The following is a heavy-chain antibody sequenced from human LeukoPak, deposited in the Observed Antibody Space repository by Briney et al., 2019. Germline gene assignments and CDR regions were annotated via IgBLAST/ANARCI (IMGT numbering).Heavy chain of an antibody. D-gene: IGHD6-13*01. CDR1: GGSFSGYY. V-gene: IGHV4-34*01. J-gene: IGHJ4*02. CDR3: ARHIAAAPYYFDY. Sequence: SSETLSLTCAVYGGSFSGYYWSWIRQPPGKGLEWIGEINHSGSTNYNPSLKSRVTISVDTSKNQFSLKLSSVTAADTAVYYCARHIAAAPYYFDYWGQGTLVTVSS. CDR2: INHSGST.